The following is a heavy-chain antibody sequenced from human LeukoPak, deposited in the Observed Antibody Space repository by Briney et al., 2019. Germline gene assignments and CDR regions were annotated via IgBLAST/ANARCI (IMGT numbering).Heavy chain of an antibody. D-gene: IGHD3-22*01. CDR2: IIPIFGTA. CDR3: ARDGEYDSSGYYSYYYYYMDV. V-gene: IGHV1-69*05. Sequence: SVKVSCKASGGTFSSYAISWVRQAPGQGLEWKGGIIPIFGTANYAQKFQGRVTITTDESTSTAYMELSSLRSEDTAVYYCARDGEYDSSGYYSYYYYYMDVWGKGTTVTVSS. J-gene: IGHJ6*03. CDR1: GGTFSSYA.